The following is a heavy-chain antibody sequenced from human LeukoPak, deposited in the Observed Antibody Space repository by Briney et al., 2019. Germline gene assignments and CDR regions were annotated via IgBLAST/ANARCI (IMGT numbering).Heavy chain of an antibody. D-gene: IGHD3-22*01. CDR2: TRNKANSYTT. CDR1: GFTFSDHY. V-gene: IGHV3-72*01. Sequence: PGGSLRLSCAASGFTFSDHYMDWVRQAPGKGLEWVGRTRNKANSYTTEYAASVKGRFTISRDDSKNSLYLQMNSLKTEDTAVYYCARGGYYYDSSGYLDYWGQGTLVTVSS. J-gene: IGHJ4*02. CDR3: ARGGYYYDSSGYLDY.